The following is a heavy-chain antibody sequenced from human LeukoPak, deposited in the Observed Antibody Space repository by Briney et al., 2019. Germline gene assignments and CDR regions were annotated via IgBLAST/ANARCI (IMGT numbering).Heavy chain of an antibody. Sequence: GGSLRLSCAASGFTFSSYAMSWVRQAPGKGLEWVSAISGSGGSTYYADSVKGRFTISRDNSKNTLYLHMNSLRAEDTAVYYCAKAFIVAGTAGTGDYWGQGTLVTVSS. J-gene: IGHJ4*02. CDR1: GFTFSSYA. V-gene: IGHV3-23*01. D-gene: IGHD6-19*01. CDR3: AKAFIVAGTAGTGDY. CDR2: ISGSGGST.